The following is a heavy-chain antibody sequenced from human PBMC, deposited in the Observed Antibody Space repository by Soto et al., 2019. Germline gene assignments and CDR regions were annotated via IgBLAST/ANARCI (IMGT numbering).Heavy chain of an antibody. D-gene: IGHD2-15*01. CDR2: ISDDGGSK. J-gene: IGHJ6*02. CDR3: ARDPRGCSTGTCYYDSYYYTMDV. CDR1: GFTFSSHA. V-gene: IGHV3-30-3*01. Sequence: QVQLVESGGGVVQPGRSLRLSCAASGFTFSSHAMNWVRQAPGKGLEWVAVISDDGGSKYYADFVKGRFTISRDNSKNTLYLQMNSLRPEDTAVYYCARDPRGCSTGTCYYDSYYYTMDVWGQGTTVTVSS.